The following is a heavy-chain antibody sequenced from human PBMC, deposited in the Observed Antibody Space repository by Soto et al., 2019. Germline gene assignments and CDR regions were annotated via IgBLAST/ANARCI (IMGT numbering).Heavy chain of an antibody. J-gene: IGHJ6*02. CDR1: CGSISSYY. CDR2: IYYSGST. CDR3: ARGHCSSTSCYYYYYGMDV. V-gene: IGHV4-59*01. Sequence: PSETLSLTCTVSCGSISSYYWSWIRQPPGKGLEWIGYIYYSGSTNYNPSLKSRVTISVDTSKNQFSLKLSSVTAADTAVYYCARGHCSSTSCYYYYYGMDVWGQGTTVTVSS. D-gene: IGHD2-2*01.